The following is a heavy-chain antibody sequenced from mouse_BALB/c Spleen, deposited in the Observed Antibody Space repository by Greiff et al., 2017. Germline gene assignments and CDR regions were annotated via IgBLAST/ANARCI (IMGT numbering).Heavy chain of an antibody. D-gene: IGHD1-1*01. V-gene: IGHV1-54*03. Sequence: QVQLKESGAELVRPGTSVKVSCKASGYAFTNYLIEWVKQRPGQGLEWIGVINPGSGGTNYNEKFKGKATLTADKSSSTAYMQLSSLTSDDSAVYFCAREYYGSSSWFAYWGQGTLVTVSA. CDR2: INPGSGGT. J-gene: IGHJ3*01. CDR3: AREYYGSSSWFAY. CDR1: GYAFTNYL.